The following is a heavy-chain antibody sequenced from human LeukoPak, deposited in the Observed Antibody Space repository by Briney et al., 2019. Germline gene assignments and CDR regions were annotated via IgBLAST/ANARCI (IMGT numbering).Heavy chain of an antibody. CDR3: ARAPGEDSSGYYPPINFDY. V-gene: IGHV4-61*01. Sequence: SETLSLTCTVSGGSVSSGSYDWSWIRQPPGKGLEWIGYIYYSGSTNYNPSLKSRVTISVDTSKNQFSLKLSSVTAADTAVYYCARAPGEDSSGYYPPINFDYWGQGTLVTVSS. D-gene: IGHD3-22*01. CDR1: GGSVSSGSYD. CDR2: IYYSGST. J-gene: IGHJ4*02.